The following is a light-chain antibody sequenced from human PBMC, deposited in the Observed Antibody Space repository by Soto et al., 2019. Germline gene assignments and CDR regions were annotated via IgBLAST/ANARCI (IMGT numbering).Light chain of an antibody. J-gene: IGKJ2*01. Sequence: EIVLTQSPGTLSLSPGERATLSCRASQSVSSSYLAWYQQKPGQAPRLLIYGASSRATGIPDTFSGSGSGTDFTLTISRLEPEDFAVYYCQQYGSSTMYTFGRGTKVDIK. V-gene: IGKV3-20*01. CDR2: GAS. CDR3: QQYGSSTMYT. CDR1: QSVSSSY.